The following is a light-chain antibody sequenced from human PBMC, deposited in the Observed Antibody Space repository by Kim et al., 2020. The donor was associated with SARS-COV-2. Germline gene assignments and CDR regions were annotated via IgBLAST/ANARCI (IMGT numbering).Light chain of an antibody. CDR1: SLRNYY. V-gene: IGLV3-19*01. Sequence: SVAWRQTVKITCRGDSLRNYYASWYQQKPGQAPILVFYGKNNRPSGIPHRFSGSSSRDTATLTITGTQAEDEADYYCNSRDSSGVVFGGGTKVTVL. J-gene: IGLJ2*01. CDR3: NSRDSSGVV. CDR2: GKN.